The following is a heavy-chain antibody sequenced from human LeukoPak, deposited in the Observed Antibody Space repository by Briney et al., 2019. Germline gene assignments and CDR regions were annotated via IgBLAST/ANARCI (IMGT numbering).Heavy chain of an antibody. CDR3: ARRAGAYSHPYDY. CDR2: INSYGNTT. CDR1: GFVFNNYW. V-gene: IGHV3-74*03. J-gene: IGHJ4*02. Sequence: GGSLRLSCTASGFVFNNYWMYWVRQVAGMGPMWVSRINSYGNTTTYADSVKGRFTISRDNSKNTLYLQMNSLGAEDTAVYYCARRAGAYSHPYDYWGQGTLVTVSS. D-gene: IGHD4/OR15-4a*01.